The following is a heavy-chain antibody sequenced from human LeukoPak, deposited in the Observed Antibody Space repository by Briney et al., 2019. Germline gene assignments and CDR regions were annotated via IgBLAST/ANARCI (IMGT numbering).Heavy chain of an antibody. D-gene: IGHD3-22*01. CDR1: GGSISSGGYY. CDR2: IYYSGST. CDR3: ARLRYYYDSSGYYGEFDY. V-gene: IGHV4-61*08. Sequence: SQTLSLTCTVSGGSISSGGYYWSWIRQPPGKGLEWIGYIYYSGSTNYNPSLKSRVTISVDTSKNQFSLKLSSVTAADTAVYYCARLRYYYDSSGYYGEFDYWGQGTLVTVSS. J-gene: IGHJ4*02.